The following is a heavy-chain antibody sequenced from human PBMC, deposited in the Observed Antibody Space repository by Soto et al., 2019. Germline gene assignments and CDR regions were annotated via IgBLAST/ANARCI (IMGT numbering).Heavy chain of an antibody. Sequence: AASGFTFSSYVMSWVRQAPGKGLEWVSAISGSGGSTYYADSVKGRFTISRDNSKNTLYLQMNSLRAEDTAVYYCAKDSSGYDPLIIDYWGQGTLVTVSS. V-gene: IGHV3-23*01. D-gene: IGHD5-12*01. CDR1: GFTFSSYV. CDR2: ISGSGGST. J-gene: IGHJ4*02. CDR3: AKDSSGYDPLIIDY.